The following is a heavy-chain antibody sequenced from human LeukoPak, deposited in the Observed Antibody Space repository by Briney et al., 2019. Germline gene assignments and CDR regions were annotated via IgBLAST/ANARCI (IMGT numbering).Heavy chain of an antibody. CDR1: GFTFSSYG. CDR2: IWYDGRNK. CDR3: VREASHVFDF. V-gene: IGHV3-33*01. Sequence: GGSLRLSCAASGFTFSSYGMHWVRQAPGKGLEWVAVIWYDGRNKFYADSLKGRFTISRDNSKNTLYLQMNGLRAEDTAVYYCVREASHVFDFWGQGTMVTVSS. J-gene: IGHJ3*01.